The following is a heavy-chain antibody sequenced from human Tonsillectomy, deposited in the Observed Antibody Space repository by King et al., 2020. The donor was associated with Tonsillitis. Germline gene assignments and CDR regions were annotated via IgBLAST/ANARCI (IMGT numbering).Heavy chain of an antibody. CDR1: GGSFSSYY. CDR3: ARHPTNYYDSSGYSDAFDI. Sequence: VQLQESGPGLVKPSETLSLTCTVSGGSFSSYYWSWIRQPPGKGLEWIGYIYYSGSTNYNPSLKSRVTISVDTSKNQFSLKLSSVTAADTAVYYCARHPTNYYDSSGYSDAFDIWGQGTMVTVSS. D-gene: IGHD3-22*01. J-gene: IGHJ3*02. V-gene: IGHV4-59*08. CDR2: IYYSGST.